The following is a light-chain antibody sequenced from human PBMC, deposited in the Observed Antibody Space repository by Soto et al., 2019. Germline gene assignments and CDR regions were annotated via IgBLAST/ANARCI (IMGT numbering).Light chain of an antibody. Sequence: DIQMTQSPSTLSAFVGDRVTITCRASQSIGSWLAWYQQKPGKAPKLVVYMVSSLQSGVPSRFSGSGSGTEFTLTITSRQPDDFATYYCQQFNSDLGITFGQGTRLEIK. J-gene: IGKJ5*01. V-gene: IGKV1-5*03. CDR2: MVS. CDR1: QSIGSW. CDR3: QQFNSDLGIT.